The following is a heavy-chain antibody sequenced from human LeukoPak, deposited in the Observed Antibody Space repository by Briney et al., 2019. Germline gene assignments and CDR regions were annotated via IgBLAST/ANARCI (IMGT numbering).Heavy chain of an antibody. J-gene: IGHJ4*02. CDR1: GVSLSSYY. CDR2: IYYSGST. D-gene: IGHD6-19*01. V-gene: IGHV4-59*01. Sequence: PXETLSLTCTVSGVSLSSYYWSWLRQPPGKGLEGIGYIYYSGSTKYNPSLKSRVTISVDMSKNQFSLKLTSVTAADTAVYYCARGWLSGSYSDYWGQGTLVTVSS. CDR3: ARGWLSGSYSDY.